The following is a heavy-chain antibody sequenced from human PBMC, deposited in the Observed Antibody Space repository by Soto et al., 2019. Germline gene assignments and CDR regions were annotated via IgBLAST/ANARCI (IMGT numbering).Heavy chain of an antibody. CDR1: GFTFSSYA. D-gene: IGHD6-13*01. CDR3: AKDLGTSSEYYYYGMDV. J-gene: IGHJ6*02. V-gene: IGHV3-23*01. CDR2: ISGSGGST. Sequence: GSLRLSCAASGFTFSSYAMSWVRQAPGKGLEWVSAISGSGGSTYYADSVKGRFTISRDNSKNTLYLQMNSLRAEDTAVYYCAKDLGTSSEYYYYGMDVWGQGTTVTVSS.